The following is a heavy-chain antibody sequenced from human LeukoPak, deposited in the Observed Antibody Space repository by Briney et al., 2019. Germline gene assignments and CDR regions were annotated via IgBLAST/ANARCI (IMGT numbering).Heavy chain of an antibody. Sequence: ASVKVSCKASGYIFTNYYIHWVRQTPGQGLEWMGIINPSDGSTSYAQKFQGRVTVTRDTSTSTVYMELSSLRSEDTAVYYCARAGYSSSSITLGYWGQGTLVTVSS. CDR2: INPSDGST. CDR3: ARAGYSSSSITLGY. J-gene: IGHJ4*02. V-gene: IGHV1-46*01. CDR1: GYIFTNYY. D-gene: IGHD6-6*01.